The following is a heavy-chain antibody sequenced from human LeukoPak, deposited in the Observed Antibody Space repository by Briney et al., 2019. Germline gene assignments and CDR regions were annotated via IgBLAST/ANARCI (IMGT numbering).Heavy chain of an antibody. D-gene: IGHD4-17*01. CDR3: ARSRAYYGDEGYFDY. CDR1: GGTFSSYA. Sequence: GASVKVSCKASGGTFSSYAISWVRQAPGQGLEWMGGIIPIFGTANYAQKFQGRVTITADESTSTAYMELSSLRSEDTAVYYCARSRAYYGDEGYFDYWGQGTLVTVSP. CDR2: IIPIFGTA. V-gene: IGHV1-69*13. J-gene: IGHJ4*02.